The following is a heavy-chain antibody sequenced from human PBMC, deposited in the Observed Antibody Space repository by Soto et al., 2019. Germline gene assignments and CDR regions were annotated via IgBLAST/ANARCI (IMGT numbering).Heavy chain of an antibody. J-gene: IGHJ3*02. CDR3: AKDTGDGYNFYLGAFDI. Sequence: EVQLVESGGGLVQPGRSLRLSCAASGFTFDDYAMHWVRQAPGKGLEWVSGISWNSGSIGYADSVKGRFTISRDNAKNSLYLQMNSLRAEDTALYYCAKDTGDGYNFYLGAFDIWGQGTMVTVSS. CDR2: ISWNSGSI. V-gene: IGHV3-9*01. D-gene: IGHD5-12*01. CDR1: GFTFDDYA.